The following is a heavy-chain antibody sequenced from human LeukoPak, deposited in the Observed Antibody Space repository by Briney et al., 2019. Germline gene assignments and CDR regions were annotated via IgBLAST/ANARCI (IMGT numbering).Heavy chain of an antibody. CDR2: IFISGST. J-gene: IGHJ5*02. V-gene: IGHV4-61*02. CDR1: VGSISSGSYY. D-gene: IGHD1-26*01. CDR3: AREWEFANWFDP. Sequence: PSETLSLTCTVSVGSISSGSYYWNWIRQPAGKGLEWIGLIFISGSTNYNPSLKSRVTISVDTSKNQFSLKLSSVTAADTAVYYCAREWEFANWFDPWGQGTLVTVSS.